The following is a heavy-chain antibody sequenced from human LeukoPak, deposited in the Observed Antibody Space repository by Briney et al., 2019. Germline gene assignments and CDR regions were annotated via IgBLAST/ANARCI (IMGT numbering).Heavy chain of an antibody. D-gene: IGHD6-13*01. Sequence: SETLSLTCAVYGGSFSGYYWSWIPQPPGKGLEWIGEINHSGSTNYNSSLKSRVTISVDTSKNQFSLKLSSVTAADTAVYYCARALRIAAAGTGTVKHNWFDPWGQGTLVTVSS. J-gene: IGHJ5*02. CDR3: ARALRIAAAGTGTVKHNWFDP. CDR1: GGSFSGYY. V-gene: IGHV4-34*01. CDR2: INHSGST.